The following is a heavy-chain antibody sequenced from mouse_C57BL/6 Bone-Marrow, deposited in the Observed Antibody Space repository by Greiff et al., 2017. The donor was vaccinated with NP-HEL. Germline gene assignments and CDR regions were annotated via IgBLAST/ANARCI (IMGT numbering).Heavy chain of an antibody. CDR2: IHPNSGST. J-gene: IGHJ2*01. Sequence: QVQLQQPGAELVKPGASVKLSCKASGYTFTSYWMHWVKQRPGQGLEWIGMIHPNSGSTNYNEKFKSKATLTVDKSSSTAYMQLSSLTSEDSAVYYCAKDSLGSSYPEDFDYWGQGTTLTVSS. V-gene: IGHV1-64*01. CDR3: AKDSLGSSYPEDFDY. CDR1: GYTFTSYW. D-gene: IGHD1-1*01.